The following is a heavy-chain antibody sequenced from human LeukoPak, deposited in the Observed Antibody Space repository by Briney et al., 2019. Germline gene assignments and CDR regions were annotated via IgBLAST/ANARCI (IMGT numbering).Heavy chain of an antibody. J-gene: IGHJ4*02. CDR2: VSPDGSAT. CDR1: GFTFSTSW. Sequence: PGGSLRLSCAASGFTFSTSWMNWVRQGPGRGPVWVSRVSPDGSATAYADSVKGRFTVSRDNAKNALYLQVNSLRADDTAVYYCRYGSSSGDYWGQGSLVTVSS. V-gene: IGHV3-74*01. CDR3: RYGSSSGDY. D-gene: IGHD6-6*01.